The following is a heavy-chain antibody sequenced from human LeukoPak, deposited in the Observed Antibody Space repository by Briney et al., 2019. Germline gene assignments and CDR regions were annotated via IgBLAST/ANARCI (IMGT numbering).Heavy chain of an antibody. V-gene: IGHV4-30-2*01. D-gene: IGHD3-22*01. Sequence: SETLSLTCAVSGGSISSGGYSWSWIWQPPGKGLEWIGYIYHSGSTYYNPSLKSRVTISVDRSKNQFSLKLSSVTAADTAVYHSDRAGEYYYDNSGYYPNDAFDIWGQGTMVTVSS. CDR1: GGSISSGGYS. J-gene: IGHJ3*02. CDR3: DRAGEYYYDNSGYYPNDAFDI. CDR2: IYHSGST.